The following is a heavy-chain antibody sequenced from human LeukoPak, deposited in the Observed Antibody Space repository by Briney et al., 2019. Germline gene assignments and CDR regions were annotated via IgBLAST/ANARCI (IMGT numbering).Heavy chain of an antibody. Sequence: GESLKISCKGSGYSFTTYWIAWVRQMPGEGLEWVSSISNSGIYIFYADSVKGRFTMSRDNGKNSLFLQMNSLRAEDTAVYFCARHMTPESTTPYYYGMDVWGQGTTVTVSS. CDR3: ARHMTPESTTPYYYGMDV. CDR2: ISNSGIYI. J-gene: IGHJ6*02. V-gene: IGHV3-21*01. CDR1: GYSFTTYW. D-gene: IGHD2-15*01.